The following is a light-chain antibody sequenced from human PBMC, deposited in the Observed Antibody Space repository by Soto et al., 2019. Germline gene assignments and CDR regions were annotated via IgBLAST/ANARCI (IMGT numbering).Light chain of an antibody. J-gene: IGLJ2*01. CDR1: SSDVGKYNL. V-gene: IGLV2-14*02. CDR2: EDT. CDR3: SSYTSSSTPYVV. Sequence: QSALTQPASVSGSPGQSITISCTGTSSDVGKYNLVSWYQQYPGKAPKLMIYEDTKRPSGVSNRFSGSKSGNTASLTVSGLQAEDEADYYCSSYTSSSTPYVVFGGGTKLTVL.